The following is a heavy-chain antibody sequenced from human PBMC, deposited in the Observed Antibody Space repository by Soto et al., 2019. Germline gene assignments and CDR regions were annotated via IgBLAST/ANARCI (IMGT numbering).Heavy chain of an antibody. CDR3: SKTAIFGDYFDY. Sequence: EVQLVESWGGLVQPGGSLRLSCAASGFTFSIYWMHWVRQAPGKGLMWVSRINTDGNNTTYADSVKGRFTISRDNTKNTLYLQMNSLRAEDTAVYYCSKTAIFGDYFDYWGQGTLVTVSS. CDR2: INTDGNNT. CDR1: GFTFSIYW. D-gene: IGHD3-3*01. J-gene: IGHJ4*02. V-gene: IGHV3-74*01.